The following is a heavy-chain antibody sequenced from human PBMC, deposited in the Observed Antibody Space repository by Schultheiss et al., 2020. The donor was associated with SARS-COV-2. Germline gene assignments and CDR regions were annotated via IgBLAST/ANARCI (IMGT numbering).Heavy chain of an antibody. CDR2: INPNSGGT. J-gene: IGHJ4*02. CDR3: ARSPDTAMVNDY. V-gene: IGHV1-2*02. CDR1: GYTFTGYY. D-gene: IGHD5-18*01. Sequence: ASVKVSCKASGYTFTGYYMHWVRQAPGQGLEWMGWINPNSGGTNYAQKLQGRVTMTTDTSTSTAYMELRSLRSDDTAVYYCARSPDTAMVNDYWGQGTLVTVSS.